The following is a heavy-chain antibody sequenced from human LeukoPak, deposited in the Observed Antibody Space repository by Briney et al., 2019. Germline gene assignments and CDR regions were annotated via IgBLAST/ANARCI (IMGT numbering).Heavy chain of an antibody. CDR2: INPNSGGT. V-gene: IGHV1-2*02. J-gene: IGHJ4*02. D-gene: IGHD6-19*01. Sequence: GASVTVSCKASGYTFTGYYMHWVRQAPGQGLEWMGWINPNSGGTNYAQKFQGRVTMTRDTSISTAYMELSRLRSDDTAVYYCARDPFPRAVARPWGGYWGQGTLVTVSS. CDR3: ARDPFPRAVARPWGGY. CDR1: GYTFTGYY.